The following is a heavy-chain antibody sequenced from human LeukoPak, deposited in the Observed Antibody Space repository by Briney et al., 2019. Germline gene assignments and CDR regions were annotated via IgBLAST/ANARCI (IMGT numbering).Heavy chain of an antibody. J-gene: IGHJ4*02. D-gene: IGHD3-9*01. CDR1: SGSISSDYW. CDR2: IYHSGST. Sequence: SGTLSLTCAVSSGSISSDYWWSWVRQPPGKGLEWIGEIYHSGSTNYNPSLKSRVTISVDKSKNQFSLKLSSVTAADTAVYYCASLRYFDWIFDYWGQGTLVTVSS. CDR3: ASLRYFDWIFDY. V-gene: IGHV4-4*02.